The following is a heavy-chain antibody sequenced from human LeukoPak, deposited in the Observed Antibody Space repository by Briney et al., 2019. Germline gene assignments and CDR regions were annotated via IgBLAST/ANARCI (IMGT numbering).Heavy chain of an antibody. CDR2: IYYSGST. Sequence: SETLSLTCTVSGGSISSISYYWGGFRQPPGKGLGWIGSIYYSGSTYYNPSLKSRVTISVDTSKNQFSLKLSSVTAADTAVYYCARHPREGYQLDYYYYMDVWGKGTTVTVSS. J-gene: IGHJ6*03. D-gene: IGHD2-2*01. CDR1: GGSISSISYY. CDR3: ARHPREGYQLDYYYYMDV. V-gene: IGHV4-39*01.